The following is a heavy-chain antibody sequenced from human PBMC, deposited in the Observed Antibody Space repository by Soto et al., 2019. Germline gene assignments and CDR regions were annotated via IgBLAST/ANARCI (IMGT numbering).Heavy chain of an antibody. V-gene: IGHV3-21*01. CDR3: ARAPYDSSGYYPDY. CDR1: VFTFSSYS. J-gene: IGHJ4*02. CDR2: ISSSSSYI. Sequence: EVQLVESGGGLVKPGGSLRLSCAASVFTFSSYSMNWVRQAPGKGLEWVSSISSSSSYIYYADSVKGRFTISRDNAKNSLYLQMNSLRAEDTAVYYCARAPYDSSGYYPDYWGQGTLVTVSS. D-gene: IGHD3-22*01.